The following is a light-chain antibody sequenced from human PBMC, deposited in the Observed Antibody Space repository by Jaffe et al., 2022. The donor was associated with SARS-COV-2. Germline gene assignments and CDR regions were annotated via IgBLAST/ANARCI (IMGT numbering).Light chain of an antibody. Sequence: QSALTQPPSASGSPGQSVAISCTGTSSDVGGYNFVSWYQHHPGKAPKLIIFDVNKRPSGVPDRFSGSKSGNTASLTVSGLQAEDEADYFCSSYAGSDILYVFGTGTKVTVL. CDR3: SSYAGSDILYV. V-gene: IGLV2-8*01. CDR1: SSDVGGYNF. CDR2: DVN. J-gene: IGLJ1*01.